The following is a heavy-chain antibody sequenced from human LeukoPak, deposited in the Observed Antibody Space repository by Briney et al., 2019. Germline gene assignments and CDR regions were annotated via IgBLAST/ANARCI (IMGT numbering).Heavy chain of an antibody. J-gene: IGHJ6*02. V-gene: IGHV4-59*01. D-gene: IGHD2-2*01. CDR3: ARAPYSTSLYYYGMDV. Sequence: PSETLSLTCTVSGGSISSYYWSWIRQPPGKGLEWIGYIYYSGSTDLNPSLESRVTISVDTSKNQFSLNLTSVPAADTAVYYCARAPYSTSLYYYGMDVWGQGTTVIVSS. CDR2: IYYSGST. CDR1: GGSISSYY.